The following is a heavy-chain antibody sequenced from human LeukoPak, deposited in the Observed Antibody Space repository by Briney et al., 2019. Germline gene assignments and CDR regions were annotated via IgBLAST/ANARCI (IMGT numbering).Heavy chain of an antibody. V-gene: IGHV4-59*01. CDR3: ARFRYCRSDKKCWYDFDY. CDR2: VRYDGFT. CDR1: GGSISDFY. J-gene: IGHJ4*02. D-gene: IGHD2-2*01. Sequence: SETLSLTCTVSGGSISDFYWSWLRQPPERGLEWIGYVRYDGFTNYNPFLQGRVTVSVDTSKNQFSLRLSSLTAADTAVYYCARFRYCRSDKKCWYDFDYWGQGILVTVSS.